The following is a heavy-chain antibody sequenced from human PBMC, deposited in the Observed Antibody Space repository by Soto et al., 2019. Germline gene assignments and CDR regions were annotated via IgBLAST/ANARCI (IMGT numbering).Heavy chain of an antibody. V-gene: IGHV3-21*01. Sequence: GGSLRLSCTVSGFAFNNYGINWVRQAPGKGLEWVSSISKSDYTYYSDSVKGRFTISRDNAKNSVSLQMNTLRVEDTAVYYCAREASIIIPAVSDFWGQGTLVTVSS. CDR2: ISKSDYT. CDR1: GFAFNNYG. D-gene: IGHD2-2*01. J-gene: IGHJ4*02. CDR3: AREASIIIPAVSDF.